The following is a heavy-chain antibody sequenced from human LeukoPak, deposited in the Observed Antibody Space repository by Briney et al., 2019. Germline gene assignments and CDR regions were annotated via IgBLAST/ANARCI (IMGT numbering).Heavy chain of an antibody. V-gene: IGHV4-59*12. Sequence: SETLSLTCTVSGGSFSSYYWSWIRQPPGKGLEWIGSIYYSGSTDYNPSLTSRVTISVDTSKNQFSLTLTSLAAADTAVYYCARRGRLHPRRGMFDYWGKGTLVTVSS. CDR2: IYYSGST. CDR1: GGSFSSYY. D-gene: IGHD6-25*01. J-gene: IGHJ4*02. CDR3: ARRGRLHPRRGMFDY.